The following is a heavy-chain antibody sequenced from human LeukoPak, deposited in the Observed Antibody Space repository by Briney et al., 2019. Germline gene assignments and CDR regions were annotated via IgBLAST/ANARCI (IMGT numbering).Heavy chain of an antibody. V-gene: IGHV3-21*01. J-gene: IGHJ4*02. CDR2: ISSSSSYI. D-gene: IGHD3-10*01. CDR3: ASWYYGSGHYRIFDY. Sequence: PGGSLRLSCAASGFTFSSYSMNWVRQAPGKGLEWVSSISSSSSYIYYADSVKGRFTVSRDNTKNSLYLQINNLRAEDTAVYYCASWYYGSGHYRIFDYWGQGTLVTVSS. CDR1: GFTFSSYS.